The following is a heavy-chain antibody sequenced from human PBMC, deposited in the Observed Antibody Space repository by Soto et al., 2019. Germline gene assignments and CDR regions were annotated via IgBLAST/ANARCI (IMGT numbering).Heavy chain of an antibody. CDR1: GFTFSSYA. CDR3: AKPDPRKGSSWYEVFDY. V-gene: IGHV3-23*01. CDR2: ISGSGGST. D-gene: IGHD6-13*01. J-gene: IGHJ4*02. Sequence: GGSLRLSCAASGFTFSSYAMSWVRQAPGKGLEWVSAISGSGGSTYYADSVKGRFTISRDNSKNTLYLQMNSLRAEDTAVYYCAKPDPRKGSSWYEVFDYWGQGTLVTVSS.